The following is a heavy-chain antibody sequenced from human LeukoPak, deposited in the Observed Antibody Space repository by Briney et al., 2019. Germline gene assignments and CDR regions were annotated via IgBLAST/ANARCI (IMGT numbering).Heavy chain of an antibody. CDR3: ARGQNGYDFGGYWYFDL. D-gene: IGHD5-12*01. CDR1: GVSIRSSFYY. Sequence: PSETLSLTCTVTGVSIRSSFYYWVWIRQHPGKGLEWIGAIYYTGSTDYNPSLQSRVTMSVDTSTNQFSLKLSSVTAADTAVYYCARGQNGYDFGGYWYFDLWGRGTLVTVSS. CDR2: IYYTGST. J-gene: IGHJ2*01. V-gene: IGHV4-39*01.